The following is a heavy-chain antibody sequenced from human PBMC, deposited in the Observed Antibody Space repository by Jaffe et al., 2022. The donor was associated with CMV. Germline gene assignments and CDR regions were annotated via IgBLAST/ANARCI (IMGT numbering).Heavy chain of an antibody. CDR2: ISYDGSNK. D-gene: IGHD2-8*02. CDR3: AKDRTGTYNWFDP. V-gene: IGHV3-30*18. J-gene: IGHJ5*02. Sequence: QVQLVESGGGVVQPGRSLRLSCAASGFTFSSFAMHWVRQAPGKGLEWLALISYDGSNKYYADSVRGRFTISRDNSKNTLYLQMNSLRADDTAVYYCAKDRTGTYNWFDPWGQGTLVTVSS. CDR1: GFTFSSFA.